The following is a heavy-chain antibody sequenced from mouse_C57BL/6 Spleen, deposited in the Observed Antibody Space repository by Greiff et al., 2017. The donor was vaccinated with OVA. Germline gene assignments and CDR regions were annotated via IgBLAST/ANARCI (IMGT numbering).Heavy chain of an antibody. Sequence: QVQLKQPGAELVMPGASVKLSCKASGYTFTSYWMHWVKQRPGQGLEWIGEIDPSDSYTNYNQKFKGKSTLTVDKSSSTAYMQLSSLTSEDSAVYYCAARLSYWGQGTSVTVSS. J-gene: IGHJ4*01. CDR3: AARLSY. CDR2: IDPSDSYT. D-gene: IGHD1-2*01. CDR1: GYTFTSYW. V-gene: IGHV1-69*01.